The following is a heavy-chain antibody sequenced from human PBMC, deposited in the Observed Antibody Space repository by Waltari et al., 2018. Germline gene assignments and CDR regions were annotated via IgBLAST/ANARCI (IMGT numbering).Heavy chain of an antibody. CDR1: GGSISSYY. CDR3: ARDHVSDVWSGHHAVDI. D-gene: IGHD3-3*01. CDR2: ICYSGSN. J-gene: IGHJ3*02. Sequence: QVQLQESGPGLVKPSETLSLTCTVSGGSISSYYWSWIRQPPGKGLEWLGYICYSGSNNYSPALKGRGTRSVHTSKSQFALKLSSVTAADTAVYYCARDHVSDVWSGHHAVDIWGQGTMVTVSS. V-gene: IGHV4-59*01.